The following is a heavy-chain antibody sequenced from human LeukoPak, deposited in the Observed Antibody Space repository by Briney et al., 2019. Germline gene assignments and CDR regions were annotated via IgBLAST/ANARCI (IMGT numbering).Heavy chain of an antibody. D-gene: IGHD6-13*01. V-gene: IGHV1-2*02. J-gene: IGHJ4*02. CDR3: ARGDSSSWLIDY. CDR2: INPNSGGT. Sequence: ASVKVSCKASGYTFTGYYMHWVRQAPGQGLEWMGWINPNSGGTNYAQKFQGRVTMTRDTYISTAYMELSRLRSDDTAVYYCARGDSSSWLIDYWGQGTLVTVSS. CDR1: GYTFTGYY.